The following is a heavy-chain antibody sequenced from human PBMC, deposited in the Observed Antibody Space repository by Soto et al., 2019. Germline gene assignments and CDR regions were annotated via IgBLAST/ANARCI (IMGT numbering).Heavy chain of an antibody. D-gene: IGHD3-3*01. CDR2: IYDSGSP. J-gene: IGHJ4*02. V-gene: IGHV4-30-4*01. CDR1: GGSISRGDYY. Sequence: QVQLQEAGPGLVKPSQTLSLTCTVSGGSISRGDYYWSWILQPPGKGLECIGYIYDSGSPYYNPTLMSRVIISVDTAKNQFSLKLSSVNAADTAVYYCAGSPWGDYYTAFDCWGQGTLVTFSS. CDR3: AGSPWGDYYTAFDC.